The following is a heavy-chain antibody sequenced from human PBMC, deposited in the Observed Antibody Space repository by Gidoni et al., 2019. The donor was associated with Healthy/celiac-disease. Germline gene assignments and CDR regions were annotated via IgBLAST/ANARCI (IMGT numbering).Heavy chain of an antibody. CDR3: ARGGDFWSGRAPDY. CDR2: INHSGST. V-gene: IGHV4-34*01. Sequence: QVQLQQWGAGLLKPSETLSLTCAVYGGSFSGYYWSWIRQPPGKGLEWIGEINHSGSTNYNPSLKSRVTISVDTSKNQFSLKLSSVTAADTAVYYCARGGDFWSGRAPDYWGQGTLVTVSS. CDR1: GGSFSGYY. J-gene: IGHJ4*02. D-gene: IGHD3-3*01.